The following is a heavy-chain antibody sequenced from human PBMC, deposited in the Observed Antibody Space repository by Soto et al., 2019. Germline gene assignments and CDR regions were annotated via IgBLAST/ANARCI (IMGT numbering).Heavy chain of an antibody. CDR3: ARDGDDGMDV. D-gene: IGHD3-3*01. Sequence: PGGSLRLSCAASGFTFSSYAMSWVRQAPGKGLEWVSAISGSGGSTYYADSVKGRFTISRDNAKNSLYLQMNSPRAEDTAVYYCARDGDDGMDVWGQGTTVTVSS. CDR2: ISGSGGST. V-gene: IGHV3-23*01. CDR1: GFTFSSYA. J-gene: IGHJ6*02.